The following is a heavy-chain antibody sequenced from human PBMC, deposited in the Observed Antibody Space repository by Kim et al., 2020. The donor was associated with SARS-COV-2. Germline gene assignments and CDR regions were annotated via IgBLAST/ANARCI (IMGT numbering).Heavy chain of an antibody. CDR3: ARGSEKNDYGDYEGSYNWFDP. J-gene: IGHJ5*02. D-gene: IGHD4-17*01. CDR2: INHSGST. CDR1: GGSFSGYY. V-gene: IGHV4-34*01. Sequence: SETLSLTCAVYGGSFSGYYWSWIRQPPGKGLEWIGEINHSGSTNYNPSLKSRVTISVDTSKNQFSLKLSSVTAADTAVYYCARGSEKNDYGDYEGSYNWFDPWGQGTLVTVSS.